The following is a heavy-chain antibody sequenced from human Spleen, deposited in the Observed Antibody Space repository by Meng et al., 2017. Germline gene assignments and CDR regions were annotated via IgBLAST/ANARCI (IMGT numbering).Heavy chain of an antibody. CDR2: INHSGST. V-gene: IGHV4-34*01. D-gene: IGHD4-11*01. CDR3: ARGPTTMAHDFDY. CDR1: GGSFSDYY. Sequence: GSLRLSCVVTGGSFSDYYWSWIRQHPGKGLEWTGEINHSGSTNYNPSLESRATISVDTSQNNLSLKPSSVTAADSAVYYCARGPTTMAHDFDYWGQGTLVTVSS. J-gene: IGHJ4*02.